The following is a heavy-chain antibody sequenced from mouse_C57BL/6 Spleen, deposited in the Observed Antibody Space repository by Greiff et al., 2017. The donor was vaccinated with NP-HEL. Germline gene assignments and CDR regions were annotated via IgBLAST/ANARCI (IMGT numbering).Heavy chain of an antibody. V-gene: IGHV1-82*01. CDR2: IYPGDGDT. J-gene: IGHJ3*01. CDR1: GYAFSSSW. CDR3: ARWGAAQASWFAY. Sequence: LQESGPELVKPGASVKISCKASGYAFSSSWMNWVKQRPGKGLEWIGRIYPGDGDTNYNGKFKGKATLTADKSSSTAYMQLSSLTSEDSAVYFCARWGAAQASWFAYWGQGTLVTVSA. D-gene: IGHD3-2*02.